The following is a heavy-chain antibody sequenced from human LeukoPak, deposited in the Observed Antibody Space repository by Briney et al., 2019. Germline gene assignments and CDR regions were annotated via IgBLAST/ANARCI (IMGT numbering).Heavy chain of an antibody. CDR1: GGSISSYY. V-gene: IGHV4-59*01. CDR2: IYYSGST. Sequence: TSETXSLTCTVSGGSISSYYWSWIRQPPGKGLEWIGYIYYSGSTNYNPSLKSRVTISVDTSKNQFSLKLSSVTAADTAVYYCARDHDGSGSYYSFDYWGQGTLVTVSS. D-gene: IGHD3-10*01. CDR3: ARDHDGSGSYYSFDY. J-gene: IGHJ4*02.